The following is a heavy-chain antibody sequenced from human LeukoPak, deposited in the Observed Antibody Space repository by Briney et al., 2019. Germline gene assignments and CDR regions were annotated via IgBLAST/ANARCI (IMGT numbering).Heavy chain of an antibody. CDR1: GGSISSSSYY. CDR2: IYYSGST. Sequence: KSSETLSLTCTVSGGSISSSSYYWGWIRQPPGKGLEWIGSIYYSGSTYYNPSLKSRVTISVDTSKNQFSLKLSSVTAADTAVYYCARHGSYGGIFDYWGPGTLVTVSS. V-gene: IGHV4-39*01. J-gene: IGHJ4*02. D-gene: IGHD4-17*01. CDR3: ARHGSYGGIFDY.